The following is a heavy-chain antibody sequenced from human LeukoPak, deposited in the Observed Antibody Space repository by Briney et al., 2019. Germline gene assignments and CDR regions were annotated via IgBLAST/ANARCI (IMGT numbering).Heavy chain of an antibody. CDR1: GGSISSGDYY. J-gene: IGHJ6*03. D-gene: IGHD4-11*01. V-gene: IGHV4-30-4*08. Sequence: SQTLSLTCTVSGGSISSGDYYWSWIRQPPGKGLEWIGYIYYSGSTYCNPSLKSRVTISVDTSKNQFSLKLSSVTAADTAVYYCARDSPLQENPLYSNFNAYVYYYYMDVWGKGTTVTVSS. CDR2: IYYSGST. CDR3: ARDSPLQENPLYSNFNAYVYYYYMDV.